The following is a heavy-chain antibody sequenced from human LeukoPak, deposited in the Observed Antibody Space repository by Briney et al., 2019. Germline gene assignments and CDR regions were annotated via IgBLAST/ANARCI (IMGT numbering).Heavy chain of an antibody. CDR2: MNPNSGNT. Sequence: ASVKVSCKASGYTFTSYDINWVRQATGQGLEWMGWMNPNSGNTGYAQKFQGRVTMTRDTSISTAYMELSRLRSDDTAVYYCARAPDDFWSGYYPHFDYWGQGTLVTVSS. CDR3: ARAPDDFWSGYYPHFDY. V-gene: IGHV1-8*01. D-gene: IGHD3-3*01. J-gene: IGHJ4*02. CDR1: GYTFTSYD.